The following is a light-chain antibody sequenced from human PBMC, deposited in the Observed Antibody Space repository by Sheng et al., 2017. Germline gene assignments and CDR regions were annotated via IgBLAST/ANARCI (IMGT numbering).Light chain of an antibody. CDR2: TTS. CDR3: QHYNNWPPWT. J-gene: IGKJ1*01. V-gene: IGKV3-15*01. Sequence: EIVMTQSPATLSVSPGERATLFCRASQSVGNKLVWYQQKLGQPPRLLIHTTSTRATGVPARFSGSGSGTEFALTISSLQSEDFAIYYCQHYNNWPPWTFGQGTKVEIK. CDR1: QSVGNK.